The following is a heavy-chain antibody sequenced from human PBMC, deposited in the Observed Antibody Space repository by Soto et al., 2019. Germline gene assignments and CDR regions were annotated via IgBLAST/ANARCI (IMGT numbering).Heavy chain of an antibody. CDR3: ARERNFDWLMDY. V-gene: IGHV4-30-2*01. Sequence: PSETLSLTCAVSGGSISSGVHSWSWIRQPPGKALEWIGNIYHSGSTYYNPSLKSRVTISVDRSKNQFSLKLSSVIAADTAVYYCARERNFDWLMDYWGPGTLVTVSS. J-gene: IGHJ4*02. D-gene: IGHD3-9*01. CDR2: IYHSGST. CDR1: GGSISSGVHS.